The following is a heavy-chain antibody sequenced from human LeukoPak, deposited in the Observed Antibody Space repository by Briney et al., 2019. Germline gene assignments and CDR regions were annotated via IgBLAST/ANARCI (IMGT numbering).Heavy chain of an antibody. D-gene: IGHD1-1*01. CDR3: ARSEGTTGTTPYVY. V-gene: IGHV6-1*01. CDR1: GDSVSSNSAA. CDR2: TYYRSKWYN. J-gene: IGHJ4*02. Sequence: SQTLSLTCAISGDSVSSNSAAWNWIRQSPSRGLEWLGRTYYRSKWYNDYAVSVKSRITISPDTSKNQFSLQLNSVTPEDTAVYYCARSEGTTGTTPYVYWGQGTLVTVSS.